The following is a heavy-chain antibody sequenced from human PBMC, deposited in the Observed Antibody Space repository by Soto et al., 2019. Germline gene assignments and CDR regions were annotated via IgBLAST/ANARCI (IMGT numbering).Heavy chain of an antibody. Sequence: EVQLLESGGGLVQPGGSLRLSCAASGFTFSSQTMSWVRQAPGKGLEWVSVISSSGSTSYTDSVEGGFTISKDSSKNTLYLQLNSLRVEATAVYYCAKGARDVESCGQGTLVTVSS. CDR2: ISSSGST. D-gene: IGHD5-12*01. J-gene: IGHJ4*02. CDR3: AKGARDVES. V-gene: IGHV3-23*01. CDR1: GFTFSSQT.